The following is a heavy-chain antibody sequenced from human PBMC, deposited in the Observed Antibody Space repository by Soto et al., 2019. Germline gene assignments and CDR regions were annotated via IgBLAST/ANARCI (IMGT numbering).Heavy chain of an antibody. D-gene: IGHD3-22*01. Sequence: ASVKVSCKASGYTFTSYAMHWVRQYPGQRLQWMGWINAGTGNTKYSQKVQGRVTITRDTSASTAYMDLSSLRSEDTAVYYCARLPFGPDSRDYWGQGTLVTVSS. CDR2: INAGTGNT. V-gene: IGHV1-3*01. J-gene: IGHJ4*02. CDR3: ARLPFGPDSRDY. CDR1: GYTFTSYA.